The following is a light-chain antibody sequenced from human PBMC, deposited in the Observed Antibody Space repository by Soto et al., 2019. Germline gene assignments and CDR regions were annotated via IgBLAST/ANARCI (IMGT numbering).Light chain of an antibody. CDR1: NIGSKS. CDR2: GDS. V-gene: IGLV3-21*02. J-gene: IGLJ2*01. Sequence: SYELTHPPSVSVAPGQTARITCERNNIGSKSVHWYQQKPGQAPVLVVYGDSDRPSGNPERFSGSKSGTLATLDITGLQTGDEADYYCGTWDSSLTIGVIFGGGTKLTVL. CDR3: GTWDSSLTIGVI.